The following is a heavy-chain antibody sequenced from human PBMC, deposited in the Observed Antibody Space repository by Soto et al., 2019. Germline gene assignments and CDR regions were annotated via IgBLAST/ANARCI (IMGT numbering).Heavy chain of an antibody. V-gene: IGHV3-15*07. Sequence: EVQLVESGGGLVKPGGSLRLSCAASGFTFSNAWMNWVRQAPGKGLEWVGRIKSKTDGGTTDYAAPVKGRFTISREDSKNTRYLQMNSLKTEDTAVYYSTTDLCISTSGYASEHYYYGMDVWFGGATVTVSS. CDR1: GFTFSNAW. CDR2: IKSKTDGGTT. CDR3: TTDLCISTSGYASEHYYYGMDV. J-gene: IGHJ6*04. D-gene: IGHD2-2*01.